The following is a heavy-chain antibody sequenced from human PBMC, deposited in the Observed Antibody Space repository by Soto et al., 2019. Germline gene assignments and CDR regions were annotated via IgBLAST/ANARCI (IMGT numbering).Heavy chain of an antibody. CDR1: GFTFSSYA. J-gene: IGHJ6*02. CDR2: ISYDGSNK. CDR3: ASPGYYNPEYGMDV. V-gene: IGHV3-30-3*01. D-gene: IGHD5-18*01. Sequence: PGGSLRLSCAASGFTFSSYARHWVRQDPGKGLEWVAVISYDGSNKYYADSVKGRFTISRDNSKNTLYLQMNSLRAEDTAVYYCASPGYYNPEYGMDVWGQGTTVTVSS.